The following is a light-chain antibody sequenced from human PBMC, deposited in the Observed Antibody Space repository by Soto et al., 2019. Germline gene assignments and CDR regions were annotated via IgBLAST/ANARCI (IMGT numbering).Light chain of an antibody. CDR1: QSISSY. Sequence: DIQMTQSPSSLSASVGDRVTITCRASQSISSYLNWYQQKPGKAPKLLIYAASSLQSGVPSRFSGSGSGTDLTLTIRSLQPEDFATYYCQQSYRTSITFGGGTKVEIK. CDR3: QQSYRTSIT. J-gene: IGKJ4*01. V-gene: IGKV1-39*01. CDR2: AAS.